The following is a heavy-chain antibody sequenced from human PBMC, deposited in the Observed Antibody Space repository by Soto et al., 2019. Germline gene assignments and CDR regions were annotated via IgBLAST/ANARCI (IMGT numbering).Heavy chain of an antibody. CDR2: IKQDGSEK. CDR1: GFSFNSYW. J-gene: IGHJ1*01. Sequence: EVHLVESGGGLVQPGGSLRLSCAASGFSFNSYWMSWVRQAPGKGLEWVASIKQDGSEKYYVDSVKGRFTISRDNAKNSLYLRMNSLRDEDTAVYYCARAEYSSGWYSSEYFQYWGQGTLVTVSS. V-gene: IGHV3-7*01. D-gene: IGHD6-19*01. CDR3: ARAEYSSGWYSSEYFQY.